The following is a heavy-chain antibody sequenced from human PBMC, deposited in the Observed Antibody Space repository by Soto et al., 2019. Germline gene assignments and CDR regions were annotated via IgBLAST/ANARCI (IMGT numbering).Heavy chain of an antibody. Sequence: SETLSLTCTVSGGSISSYYWSWIRRPPGKGLEWIGYIYNSGSTHSNPSLQSRVTISVDTSKNQFSLKLSSVTAADTGIYYCASTRDKHYYYGMDVWGQGTTVTVSS. V-gene: IGHV4-59*01. CDR1: GGSISSYY. CDR3: ASTRDKHYYYGMDV. CDR2: IYNSGST. J-gene: IGHJ6*02.